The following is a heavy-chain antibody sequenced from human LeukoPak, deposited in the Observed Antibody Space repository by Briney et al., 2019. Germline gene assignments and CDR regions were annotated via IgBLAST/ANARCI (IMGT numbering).Heavy chain of an antibody. D-gene: IGHD2-2*01. CDR2: ISSSSSYI. CDR3: ARDRGYCSSTSCLNYYYYGMDV. CDR1: GFTFKTYT. Sequence: GGSLRLSCAASGFTFKTYTMHWVRQAPGMGLEWVSSISSSSSYIFYADSVKGRFTISRDNAKNSLYLQMNSLRAEDTAVYYCARDRGYCSSTSCLNYYYYGMDVWGQGTTVTVSS. J-gene: IGHJ6*02. V-gene: IGHV3-21*01.